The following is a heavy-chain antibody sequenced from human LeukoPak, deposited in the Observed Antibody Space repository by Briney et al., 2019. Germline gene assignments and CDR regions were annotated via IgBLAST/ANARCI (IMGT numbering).Heavy chain of an antibody. CDR2: IYYSGRT. Sequence: SETLSLTCTVSGGSISSSSYYWGWIRQPPGKGLEWIGSIYYSGRTYYNPSLKSRVTISVDTSKNQFSLKLRSVTAADTAVYYCARGFKYGSGSYPYYYYYYMDVWGKGTTVTISS. CDR3: ARGFKYGSGSYPYYYYYYMDV. CDR1: GGSISSSSYY. D-gene: IGHD3-10*01. J-gene: IGHJ6*03. V-gene: IGHV4-39*07.